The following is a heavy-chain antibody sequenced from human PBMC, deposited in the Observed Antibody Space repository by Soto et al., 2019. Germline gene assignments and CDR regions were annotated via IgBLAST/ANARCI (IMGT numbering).Heavy chain of an antibody. CDR1: GGSISSSSYY. J-gene: IGHJ5*02. CDR3: ARLLGYYYGSGSYLRPNWFDP. V-gene: IGHV4-39*01. CDR2: IYYSGST. Sequence: SETLFLTCTVSGGSISSSSYYWGWIRQPPGKGLEWIGSIYYSGSTYYNPSLKSRVTISVDTSKNQFSLRLSSVTAADTAVYYCARLLGYYYGSGSYLRPNWFDPWGQGTLVTVSS. D-gene: IGHD3-10*01.